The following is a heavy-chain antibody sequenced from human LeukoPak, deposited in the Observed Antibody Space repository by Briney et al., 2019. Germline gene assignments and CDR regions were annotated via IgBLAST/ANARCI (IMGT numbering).Heavy chain of an antibody. CDR3: ARGSGNYYYYYYMDV. Sequence: ASVKVSCKASGHTFIGYYRHWVRQAPGQGLEWMGWINPNSGGTNYAQKFQGRVTMTRDTSISTAYMELSRLRSDDTAVYYCARGSGNYYYYYYMDVWGKGTTVTVSS. CDR2: INPNSGGT. CDR1: GHTFIGYY. D-gene: IGHD1-26*01. J-gene: IGHJ6*03. V-gene: IGHV1-2*02.